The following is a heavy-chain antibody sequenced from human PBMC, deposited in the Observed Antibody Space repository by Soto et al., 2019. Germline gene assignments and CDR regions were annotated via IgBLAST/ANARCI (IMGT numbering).Heavy chain of an antibody. V-gene: IGHV3-9*01. CDR1: GFTFDDYA. CDR2: ISWNSGSI. CDR3: AKGDSSGYYPEYFQH. Sequence: GGSLRLSCAASGFTFDDYAMHWVRQAPGKGLEWVSGISWNSGSIGYADSVKGRFTISRDNAKNSLYLQMNSLRAEDTALYYRAKGDSSGYYPEYFQHWGQGTLVTVSS. D-gene: IGHD3-22*01. J-gene: IGHJ1*01.